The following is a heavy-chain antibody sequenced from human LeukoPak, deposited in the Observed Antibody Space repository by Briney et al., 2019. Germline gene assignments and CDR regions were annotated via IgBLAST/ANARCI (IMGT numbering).Heavy chain of an antibody. V-gene: IGHV1-2*02. Sequence: ASVKVSCKASGYTFTSYYMHWVRQAPGHGLEWMGWINPDSGGTNYAQKFQGRVTMTRDTSINTAYMELRSLRSDDTAVYYCARDRGLVGATSYFDYWGQGTLVTVSS. J-gene: IGHJ4*02. D-gene: IGHD1-26*01. CDR1: GYTFTSYY. CDR3: ARDRGLVGATSYFDY. CDR2: INPDSGGT.